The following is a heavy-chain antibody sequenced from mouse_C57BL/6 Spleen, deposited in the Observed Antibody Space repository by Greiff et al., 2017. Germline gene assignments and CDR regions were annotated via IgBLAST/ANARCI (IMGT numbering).Heavy chain of an antibody. V-gene: IGHV14-3*01. J-gene: IGHJ4*01. Sequence: VQLQQSVAELVRPGASVTLSCTASGFNIKNNYMHWVKQRPEQGLAWIGRIDPANGTTKYAPKVQGKATITADTSSNTAYLQLSSPTTEDTASSYCAITSMDYWGQGTSVTVSS. CDR2: IDPANGTT. CDR3: AITSMDY. CDR1: GFNIKNNY.